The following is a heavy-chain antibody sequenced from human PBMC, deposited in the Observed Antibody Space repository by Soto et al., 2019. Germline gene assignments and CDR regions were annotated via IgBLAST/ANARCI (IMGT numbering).Heavy chain of an antibody. CDR3: ARRIFGGVSPPFDY. V-gene: IGHV3-23*01. Sequence: EVQLLESGGGLVQPGGSLRLSCAASGFTFSSYAMSWVRQAPGKGLEWVSAISGSGGSTYYADSVKGRFTISRDNSKNTLYLQMNSLRAEDTDVYYCARRIFGGVSPPFDYWGQGTLVTGSS. CDR1: GFTFSSYA. CDR2: ISGSGGST. D-gene: IGHD3-3*01. J-gene: IGHJ4*02.